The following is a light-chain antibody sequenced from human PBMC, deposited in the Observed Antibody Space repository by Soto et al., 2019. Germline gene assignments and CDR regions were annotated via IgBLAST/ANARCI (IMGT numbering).Light chain of an antibody. Sequence: EIVLTQSPGTLSLSPGERATLSCRASQSVSSSYLAWYQQKPGQAPRLLIYGASSRATGIPDRFSGSGSGTDFTLTISRLGPEDFAVYYCHQYDGSPRTLGQGTKVEIK. CDR3: HQYDGSPRT. CDR1: QSVSSSY. CDR2: GAS. J-gene: IGKJ1*01. V-gene: IGKV3-20*01.